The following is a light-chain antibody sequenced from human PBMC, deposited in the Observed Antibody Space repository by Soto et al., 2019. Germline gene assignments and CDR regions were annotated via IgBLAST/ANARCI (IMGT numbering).Light chain of an antibody. V-gene: IGKV3-11*01. J-gene: IGKJ5*01. Sequence: EIVFTQSPTAVSFSPGERATLSCRAIQSVSSYLAWYQQKPGQAPRLLIYDASNRATGIPARFSGSGSGTDFTLTISSLEPEDFAVYYCQQRSNWPPEITFGQASRLEIK. CDR2: DAS. CDR3: QQRSNWPPEIT. CDR1: QSVSSY.